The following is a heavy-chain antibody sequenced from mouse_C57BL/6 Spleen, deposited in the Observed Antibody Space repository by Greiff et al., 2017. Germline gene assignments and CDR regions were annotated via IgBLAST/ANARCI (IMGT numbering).Heavy chain of an antibody. CDR1: GFTFSDYG. Sequence: EVQLQESGGGLVKPGGSLKLSCAASGFTFSDYGMHWVRQAPEKGLEWVAYISSGSSTTYYADTVKGRFTISRDNATNTLFLHMTSLRAEDTAMYYCANLQNYWGQGTTLTVSS. CDR3: ANLQNY. V-gene: IGHV5-17*01. CDR2: ISSGSSTT. J-gene: IGHJ2*01.